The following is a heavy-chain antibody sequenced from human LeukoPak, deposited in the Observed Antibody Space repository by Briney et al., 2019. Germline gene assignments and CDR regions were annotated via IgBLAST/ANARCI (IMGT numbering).Heavy chain of an antibody. CDR1: GFTLSSYS. D-gene: IGHD3-10*01. CDR3: ARMVRHDFLNYYGMDV. Sequence: GGSLRLSCAASGFTLSSYSMNWVRQAPGKGLEWVSSISSSSSYIYYADSVKGRFTISRDNAKNSLYLQMNSLRAEDTAVYYCARMVRHDFLNYYGMDVWGQGTTVTVSS. CDR2: ISSSSSYI. V-gene: IGHV3-21*01. J-gene: IGHJ6*02.